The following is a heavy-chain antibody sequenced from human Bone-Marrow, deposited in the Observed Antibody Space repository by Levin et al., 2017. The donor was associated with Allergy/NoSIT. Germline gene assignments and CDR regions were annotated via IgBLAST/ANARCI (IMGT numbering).Heavy chain of an antibody. CDR2: IWFDGTNK. CDR1: GFTFRDSG. V-gene: IGHV3-33*06. Sequence: LSLTCAASGFTFRDSGMFWVRQAPGKGLEWVALIWFDGTNKYYADSVKGRFTISRDNSKNTLSLQINSLRADDTAVYFCAKSPGIATTGYSYYYSLDVWGQGTMVTVSS. D-gene: IGHD6-13*01. CDR3: AKSPGIATTGYSYYYSLDV. J-gene: IGHJ6*02.